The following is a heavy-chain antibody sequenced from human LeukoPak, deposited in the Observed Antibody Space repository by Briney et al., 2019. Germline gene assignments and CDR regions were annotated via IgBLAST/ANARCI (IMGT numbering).Heavy chain of an antibody. J-gene: IGHJ4*02. CDR2: IYWDDDK. V-gene: IGHV2-5*02. CDR1: GFSLSTSGVG. Sequence: SGPTLVKPTQTLTLTCTFSGFSLSTSGVGVGWTRQPPGKALEWLALIYWDDDKRYSPSLKSRLTITKDTSKNQVVLTMTNMDPVDTATYYCAHILRVPYYFDYWGQGTLVTVSS. CDR3: AHILRVPYYFDY.